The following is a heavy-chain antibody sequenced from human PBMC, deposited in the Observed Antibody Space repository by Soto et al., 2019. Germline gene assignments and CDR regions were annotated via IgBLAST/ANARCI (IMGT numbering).Heavy chain of an antibody. CDR1: SGSISSSNW. CDR2: IYHSGST. J-gene: IGHJ3*02. V-gene: IGHV4-4*02. CDR3: ARHMRKRGITMVRGVPAHGALDI. Sequence: PSETLSLTCAVSSGSISSSNWWSWVRQPPGKGLEWIGEIYHSGSTNYNPSLKSRVTISVDKSKNQFSLKLSSVTAADTAVYYCARHMRKRGITMVRGVPAHGALDIWGQGTMVTVSS. D-gene: IGHD3-10*01.